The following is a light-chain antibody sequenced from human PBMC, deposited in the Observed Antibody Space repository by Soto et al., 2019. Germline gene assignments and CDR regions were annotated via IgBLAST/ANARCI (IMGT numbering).Light chain of an antibody. CDR2: QVN. CDR1: SSDIGAYDY. V-gene: IGLV2-14*01. J-gene: IGLJ1*01. Sequence: QSALTQPASLSGSPGQSITISCTGTSSDIGAYDYVSWFQQHPGKAPKLMISQVNKRPSGVSNRFSGSKSGNTAYLTISGRQVEDEAEYFCSSFTTTSTHVFGTGTKVTVL. CDR3: SSFTTTSTHV.